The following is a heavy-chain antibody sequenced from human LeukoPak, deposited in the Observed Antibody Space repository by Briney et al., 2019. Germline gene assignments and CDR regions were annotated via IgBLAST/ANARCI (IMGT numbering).Heavy chain of an antibody. CDR2: ISYDGSNK. J-gene: IGHJ4*02. D-gene: IGHD6-13*01. V-gene: IGHV3-30-3*01. Sequence: PGGSLRLSCAASGFTFSYYAMHWVRQAPGKGLEWVAVISYDGSNKYYADSVKGRFTISRDNSKNTLYLQMNSLRAEDTAVYYCARGARYTTIWYSHDYWGQGTLVTVSS. CDR3: ARGARYTTIWYSHDY. CDR1: GFTFSYYA.